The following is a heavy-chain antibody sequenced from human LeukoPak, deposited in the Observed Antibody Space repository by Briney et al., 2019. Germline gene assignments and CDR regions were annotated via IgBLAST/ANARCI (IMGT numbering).Heavy chain of an antibody. Sequence: ASVKVSCKASGYTFTGYYMHWVRQAPGQGLEWMGWINPNSGGTNYAQKFQGRVTMTRDTSISTAYMELSRLRSDDTAVYYCASFSFVPRYGDSSSMPCFSNLGGGGPLVT. D-gene: IGHD4-17*01. CDR3: ASFSFVPRYGDSSSMPCFSNL. V-gene: IGHV1-2*02. CDR1: GYTFTGYY. CDR2: INPNSGGT. J-gene: IGHJ2*01.